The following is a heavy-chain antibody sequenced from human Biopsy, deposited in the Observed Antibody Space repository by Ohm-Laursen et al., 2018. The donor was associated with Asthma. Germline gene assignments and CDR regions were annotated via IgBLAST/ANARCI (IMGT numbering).Heavy chain of an antibody. CDR3: AREGVAGTHIED. D-gene: IGHD6-19*01. J-gene: IGHJ4*02. Sequence: SLRLSCAASRFTYEMHCVRQAPGKGLEWVAVISYDGSSIYYADFVKGRFTISRDNSKNTLSLQMNSLTAEDTAVYYCAREGVAGTHIEDWGQGTLVTVSS. CDR2: ISYDGSSI. CDR1: RFTYE. V-gene: IGHV3-30-3*01.